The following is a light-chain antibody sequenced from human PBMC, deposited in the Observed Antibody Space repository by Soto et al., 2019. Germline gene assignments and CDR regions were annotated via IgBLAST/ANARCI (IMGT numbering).Light chain of an antibody. CDR1: SSDVGGYNY. J-gene: IGLJ2*01. CDR3: SSYTTSSTVL. CDR2: GVS. Sequence: QSARTQPASVSGSPGQSITISCTGTSSDVGGYNYVSWYQQHPGKAPKVMIYGVSNRPSGVSNRFSGSKSGNTASLTISGLQAEDESDYYCSSYTTSSTVLFGGGTKLTVL. V-gene: IGLV2-14*01.